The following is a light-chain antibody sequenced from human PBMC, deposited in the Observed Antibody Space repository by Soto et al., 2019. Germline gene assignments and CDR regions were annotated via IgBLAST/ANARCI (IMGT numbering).Light chain of an antibody. Sequence: EIVLTQSPATLSLSPGERATLSCRARQSVSSYLAWYQQKPGQAPRLLIYGASSRATGIPDRFSGSGSGTDFTLTISRLEPEDFAVYYCQQYGSSPPRITFGQGTRLEIK. V-gene: IGKV3-20*01. CDR1: QSVSSY. CDR2: GAS. CDR3: QQYGSSPPRIT. J-gene: IGKJ5*01.